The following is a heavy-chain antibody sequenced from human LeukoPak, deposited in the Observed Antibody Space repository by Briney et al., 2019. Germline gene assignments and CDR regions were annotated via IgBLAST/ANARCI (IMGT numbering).Heavy chain of an antibody. J-gene: IGHJ3*02. Sequence: SETLSLTCAVSDDSFSSHYWTWIRQPPGKGLEWIGYISYIGTTNYNPSLKSRVAISIDTSKNQFSLKLSSVTAADTAVYYCARDLVTVTKGFDIWGQGTMVSVSS. CDR3: ARDLVTVTKGFDI. CDR2: ISYIGTT. D-gene: IGHD4-17*01. V-gene: IGHV4-59*11. CDR1: DDSFSSHY.